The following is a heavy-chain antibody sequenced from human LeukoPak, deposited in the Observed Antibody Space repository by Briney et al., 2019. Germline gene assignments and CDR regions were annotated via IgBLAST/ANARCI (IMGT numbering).Heavy chain of an antibody. CDR1: GVAFRIYS. Sequence: GGSLRLSCAASGVAFRIYSMNCVREAPGKGLEWVSSISNSSTYIYYVASVKGRFTISRDNAKNSLYLQRNSLRAEDTAVYYCARGHCNGGSCYGSFDYWGQGTLVTVSS. V-gene: IGHV3-21*01. CDR2: ISNSSTYI. J-gene: IGHJ4*02. D-gene: IGHD2-15*01. CDR3: ARGHCNGGSCYGSFDY.